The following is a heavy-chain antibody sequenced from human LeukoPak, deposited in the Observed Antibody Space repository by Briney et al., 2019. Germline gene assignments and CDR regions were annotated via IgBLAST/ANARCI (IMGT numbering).Heavy chain of an antibody. Sequence: AAXXFTXXXXXMHWVXXAPGXXLEWVAVISFDGSNKYYADSVKGRFTISRDTSKNTLYLQMNSLRAEDTAVYYCAGHWDGYDYWGQGTLVTVSS. J-gene: IGHJ4*02. CDR3: AGHWDGYDY. CDR1: XFTXXXXX. CDR2: ISFDGSNK. V-gene: IGHV3-30-3*01. D-gene: IGHD5-18*01.